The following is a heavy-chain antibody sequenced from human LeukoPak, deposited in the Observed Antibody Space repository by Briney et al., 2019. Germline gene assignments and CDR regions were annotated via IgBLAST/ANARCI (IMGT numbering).Heavy chain of an antibody. CDR3: ARVRRRLRFLGWPPLYYFDY. V-gene: IGHV3-7*01. J-gene: IGHJ4*02. Sequence: PGGSLRLSCAASGFTFSSYWMSWVRQAPGKGLEWVANIKQDGSEKYYVDSVKGRFTISRDNAKNSLYLQMNSLRAEDTAVYYCARVRRRLRFLGWPPLYYFDYWGQGTLVTVSS. CDR1: GFTFSSYW. CDR2: IKQDGSEK. D-gene: IGHD3-3*01.